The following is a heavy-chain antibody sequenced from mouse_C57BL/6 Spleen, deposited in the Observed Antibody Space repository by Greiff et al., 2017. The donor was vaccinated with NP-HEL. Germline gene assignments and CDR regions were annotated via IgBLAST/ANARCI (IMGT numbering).Heavy chain of an antibody. Sequence: EVKLQESGPGLAKPSQTLSLTCSVTGYSITSDYWNWIRKFPGNKLEYMGYISYSGSTYYNPSLKSRISITRDTSKNQYYLQLNSVTTEDTATYYCARSPLTYYYGSSYAMDYWGQGTSVTVSS. CDR3: ARSPLTYYYGSSYAMDY. CDR2: ISYSGST. J-gene: IGHJ4*01. V-gene: IGHV3-8*01. CDR1: GYSITSDY. D-gene: IGHD1-1*01.